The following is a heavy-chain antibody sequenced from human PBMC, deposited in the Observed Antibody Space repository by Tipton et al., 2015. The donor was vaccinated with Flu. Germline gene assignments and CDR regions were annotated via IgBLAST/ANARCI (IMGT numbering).Heavy chain of an antibody. CDR1: GGSMSSHY. Sequence: SLRLSCTVSGGSMSSHYWSWIRQPPGKGLEWIGYIYYSGSISYNPSLKSRVTISVDTSKNQFSLKLSSVTAADTAVYYCAREWGDAFDIWGQGTMVTVSS. V-gene: IGHV4-59*11. J-gene: IGHJ3*02. CDR2: IYYSGSI. D-gene: IGHD3-16*01. CDR3: AREWGDAFDI.